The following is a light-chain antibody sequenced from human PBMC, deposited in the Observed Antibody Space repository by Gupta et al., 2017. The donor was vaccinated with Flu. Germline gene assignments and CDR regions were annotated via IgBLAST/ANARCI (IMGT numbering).Light chain of an antibody. J-gene: IGKJ5*01. V-gene: IGKV3-11*01. CDR1: QSVSSY. CDR3: QQQAT. CDR2: DAS. Sequence: LTQSPATLSLSPGERATLSCRASQSVSSYLAWYRQKPGQAPRLLIYDASNRATGIPARFSGSGSGTDFTLTISSLEPEDFAVYYCQQQATFGQGTRLEIK.